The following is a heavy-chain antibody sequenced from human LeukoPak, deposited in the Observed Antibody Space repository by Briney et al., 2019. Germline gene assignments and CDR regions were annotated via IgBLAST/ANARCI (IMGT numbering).Heavy chain of an antibody. D-gene: IGHD3-9*01. CDR1: GFTFSSYA. V-gene: IGHV3-23*01. CDR3: AGLTYYDILTGYLGGGMDI. J-gene: IGHJ6*02. Sequence: GGSLRLSCAASGFTFSSYAMSWVRQAPGKGLEWVSAISGSGGSTYYADSVKGRFTISRDNSKNTLYLQMNSLRAEDTAVYYCAGLTYYDILTGYLGGGMDIWGQGTTVTVSS. CDR2: ISGSGGST.